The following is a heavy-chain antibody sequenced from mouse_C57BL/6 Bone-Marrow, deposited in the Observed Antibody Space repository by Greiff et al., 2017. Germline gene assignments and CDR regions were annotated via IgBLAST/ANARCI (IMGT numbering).Heavy chain of an antibody. J-gene: IGHJ3*01. CDR1: GFTFSSYT. Sequence: EVQLVESGGGFVKPGGSLKLSCAASGFTFSSYTMSWVRQPPEKRLEWVAPISGDGGNTYYQDRVKGRFTISRDNAKNNLYLQKSSLRAEDTALYYWARHYYDVAYWGQGTLVTVSA. CDR2: ISGDGGNT. V-gene: IGHV5-9*01. CDR3: ARHYYDVAY. D-gene: IGHD1-1*01.